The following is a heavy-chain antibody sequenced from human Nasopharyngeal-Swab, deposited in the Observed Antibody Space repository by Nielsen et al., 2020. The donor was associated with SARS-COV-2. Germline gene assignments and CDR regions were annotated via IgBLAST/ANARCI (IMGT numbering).Heavy chain of an antibody. V-gene: IGHV1-46*01. Sequence: ASVKVSCKASGYSFTSYYMHWVRRAPAQGLEWMGIINPSGGSTSNDQKFQGRVTVTRETSTSNVYMELSSLRSEDTAVYYCARDVGGDSSGYSVAYRGEPLDYWGKGTLVTVSS. D-gene: IGHD3-22*01. CDR1: GYSFTSYY. CDR2: INPSGGST. J-gene: IGHJ4*02. CDR3: ARDVGGDSSGYSVAYRGEPLDY.